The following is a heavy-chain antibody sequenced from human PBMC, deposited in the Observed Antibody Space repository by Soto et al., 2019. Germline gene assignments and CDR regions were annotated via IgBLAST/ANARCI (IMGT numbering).Heavy chain of an antibody. Sequence: QVQLQESGPGLVKPSQTLSLTCTVTGGSISSVAYYWSWIRQHPGKRLEWVRYISYSGTTHYNPSLKSRVTTSVDTSKNQFSLRLSSVTAADTAVYYFARLHIATCVGWFDPWGQGTLVTVSS. D-gene: IGHD2-21*01. CDR2: ISYSGTT. CDR3: ARLHIATCVGWFDP. CDR1: GGSISSVAYY. V-gene: IGHV4-31*03. J-gene: IGHJ5*02.